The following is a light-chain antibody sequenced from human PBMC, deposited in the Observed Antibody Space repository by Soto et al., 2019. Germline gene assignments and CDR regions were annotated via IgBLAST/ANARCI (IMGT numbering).Light chain of an antibody. Sequence: AIRMTQSPSSLYASTGDRVTITCRASQGISSYLAWYQQKPGKAPKLLIYAASTLQSGVPSRFSVSGSGTDFNLTISCLQSEDCATYYCQQYYSYPRTFGQGTKLEIK. V-gene: IGKV1-8*01. CDR3: QQYYSYPRT. CDR2: AAS. J-gene: IGKJ2*01. CDR1: QGISSY.